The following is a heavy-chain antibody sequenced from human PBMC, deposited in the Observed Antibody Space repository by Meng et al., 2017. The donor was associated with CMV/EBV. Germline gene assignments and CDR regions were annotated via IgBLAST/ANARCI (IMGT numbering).Heavy chain of an antibody. CDR2: INPNSGGT. CDR3: ASTDVVGEDYYYGMDV. Sequence: ASVKVSCKASGYTFTGYYMHWVRQAPGQGLEWMGWINPNSGGTNYAQKFQGRATMTRDTSISTAYMELSRLRSDDTAVYYCASTDVVGEDYYYGMDVWGQGTTVTVSS. CDR1: GYTFTGYY. J-gene: IGHJ6*02. D-gene: IGHD3-16*01. V-gene: IGHV1-2*02.